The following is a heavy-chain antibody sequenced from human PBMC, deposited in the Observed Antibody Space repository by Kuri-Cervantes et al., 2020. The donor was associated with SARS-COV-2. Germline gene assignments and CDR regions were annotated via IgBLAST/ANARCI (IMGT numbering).Heavy chain of an antibody. D-gene: IGHD3-3*01. CDR3: ARASLFVDFWSGYYDY. V-gene: IGHV1-69*13. Sequence: SVKVSCKASGGTFSSYAISWVRQAPGQGLEWMGRIIPTFGTANYAQKFQGRVAITADESTSTAYMELSSLRSEDTAVYYCARASLFVDFWSGYYDYWGQGTLVTVSS. J-gene: IGHJ4*02. CDR2: IIPTFGTA. CDR1: GGTFSSYA.